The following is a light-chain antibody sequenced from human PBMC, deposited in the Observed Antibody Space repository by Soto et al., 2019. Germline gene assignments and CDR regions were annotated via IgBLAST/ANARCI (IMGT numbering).Light chain of an antibody. CDR2: EGS. CDR1: NSDVGNYNF. Sequence: QSALTQPPSASGSPGQSITISCAGTNSDVGNYNFVSWYQQHPGKAPKLIIYEGSKRPSGVSHRFSGSKSGNTASLTISGLQAEDEADYYCCSYAHSSIVLFGGGTKLTVL. V-gene: IGLV2-23*01. J-gene: IGLJ2*01. CDR3: CSYAHSSIVL.